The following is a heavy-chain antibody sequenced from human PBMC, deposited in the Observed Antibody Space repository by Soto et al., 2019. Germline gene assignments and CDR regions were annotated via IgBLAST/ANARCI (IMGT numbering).Heavy chain of an antibody. CDR2: IIPIFGTA. V-gene: IGHV1-69*01. CDR3: ARDLGEGRTVPTGYFDL. Sequence: QVQLVQSGAEVKKPGSSVKVSCKASGGTFSSYAISWVRQAPGQGLEWMGGIIPIFGTANYAQKFQGRVTITADESTRTAYMELSSLISEDTAVYYCARDLGEGRTVPTGYFDLWGRGTLVTVSS. CDR1: GGTFSSYA. D-gene: IGHD4-17*01. J-gene: IGHJ2*01.